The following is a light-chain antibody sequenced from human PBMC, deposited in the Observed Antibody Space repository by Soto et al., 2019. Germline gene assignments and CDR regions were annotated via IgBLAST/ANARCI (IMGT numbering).Light chain of an antibody. CDR3: QQYSSSPYT. CDR1: QSVTSTY. V-gene: IGKV3-20*01. CDR2: GAS. Sequence: EIVLTQSPGTLSLSPGERATLSCRASQSVTSTYFAWYQQRPGQAPRLLIYGASSRATGIPDRFSGRGSGTDFTLTISRLEPEDFAVYYCQQYSSSPYTFGQGTKVDIK. J-gene: IGKJ1*01.